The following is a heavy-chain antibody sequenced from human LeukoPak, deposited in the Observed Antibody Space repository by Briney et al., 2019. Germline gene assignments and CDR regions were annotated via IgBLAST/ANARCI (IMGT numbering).Heavy chain of an antibody. CDR2: IYSGGNT. V-gene: IGHV3-66*02. Sequence: GGSLRLSXAASGFTVSSSYMSWVRQAPGKGLEWVSVIYSGGNTYYADSVKGRFTISRDNSVNTLYLQMNSLRTEDTAMYYCARAFVTAAGFFDTWGRGTLVTVSS. CDR1: GFTVSSSY. CDR3: ARAFVTAAGFFDT. J-gene: IGHJ4*02. D-gene: IGHD6-13*01.